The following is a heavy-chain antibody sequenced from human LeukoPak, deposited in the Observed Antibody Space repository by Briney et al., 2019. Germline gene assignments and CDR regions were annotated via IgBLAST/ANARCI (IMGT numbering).Heavy chain of an antibody. Sequence: GGSLRLSCAASGFTFSSYYMHWVRQTPGQGLVWVSCIQDDGSNTNHADSVKGRFTISRDNAKNTLYLQMNSLRAEDTAVYYCARDNYDFWSGYYPTYYYYYMDVWGKGTTVTVSS. V-gene: IGHV3-74*01. J-gene: IGHJ6*03. CDR3: ARDNYDFWSGYYPTYYYYYMDV. D-gene: IGHD3-3*01. CDR1: GFTFSSYY. CDR2: IQDDGSNT.